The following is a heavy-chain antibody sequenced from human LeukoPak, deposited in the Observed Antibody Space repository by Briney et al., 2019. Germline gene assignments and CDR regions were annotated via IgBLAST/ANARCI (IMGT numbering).Heavy chain of an antibody. V-gene: IGHV4-34*01. CDR2: INHSGSP. CDR3: AGHHDKEQYYYDSSGYYLANWFDP. D-gene: IGHD3-22*01. J-gene: IGHJ5*02. CDR1: GGSFSGYY. Sequence: SETLSLTCAVYGGSFSGYYWSWIRQPPGKGREWIGEINHSGSPNSNPSLKSRVTISVDTSKNQFSLKLSSVTAADTAVYYCAGHHDKEQYYYDSSGYYLANWFDPWGQGTLVTVSS.